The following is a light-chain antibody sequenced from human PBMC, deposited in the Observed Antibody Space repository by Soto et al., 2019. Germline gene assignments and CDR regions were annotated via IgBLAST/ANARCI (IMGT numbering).Light chain of an antibody. V-gene: IGKV1-39*01. CDR1: QSIVTY. Sequence: DIQMTQSPSSLSASVGDRVTITCRASQSIVTYLNWYLQKPGKAPKLLIYAASNLQSGVPSRFSGSGSETDFTLTISSLQPEDFATYFCQQGYSTPPWTFGQGTKVDI. CDR3: QQGYSTPPWT. J-gene: IGKJ1*01. CDR2: AAS.